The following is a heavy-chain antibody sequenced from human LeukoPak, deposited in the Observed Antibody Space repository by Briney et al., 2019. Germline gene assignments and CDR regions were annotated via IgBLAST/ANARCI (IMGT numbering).Heavy chain of an antibody. CDR3: ASPSRYSYGTFDY. V-gene: IGHV1-69*13. J-gene: IGHJ4*02. Sequence: GASVKVSCKASGGTFSSYAISWVRQAPGQGLEWMGGIIPIFGTANYAQKFQGRVTITADESTSAAYMELSSLRSEDTAVYYCASPSRYSYGTFDYWAREPWSPSPQ. CDR2: IIPIFGTA. D-gene: IGHD5-18*01. CDR1: GGTFSSYA.